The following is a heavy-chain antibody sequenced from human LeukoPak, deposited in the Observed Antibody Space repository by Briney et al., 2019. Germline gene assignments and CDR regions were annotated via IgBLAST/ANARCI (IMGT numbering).Heavy chain of an antibody. J-gene: IGHJ4*02. CDR3: ATQAGSRKYYFDY. D-gene: IGHD3-10*01. Sequence: SETLSLTCTVSGRSISIYHWRWIRHPPGKGRVCIGYIYYRGSTIYNPSLKSRVTISVDTSKNQFTLQLSCGAAADTAVYYCATQAGSRKYYFDYCGQGALVTVSS. CDR1: GRSISIYH. CDR2: IYYRGST. V-gene: IGHV4-59*01.